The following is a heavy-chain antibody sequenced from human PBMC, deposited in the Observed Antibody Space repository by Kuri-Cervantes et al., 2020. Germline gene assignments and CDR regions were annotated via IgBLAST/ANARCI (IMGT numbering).Heavy chain of an antibody. CDR2: MNPNSGNT. J-gene: IGHJ6*02. CDR3: ASYSFYGYGMDV. Sequence: ASVKVSCKASGYTFTSYDINWVRQATGQGLEWMGWMNPNSGNTGYAQKFQGRVTMTRNTSISTAYMELSSLRSEDTAVYYCASYSFYGYGMDVWGQGTTVTVSS. V-gene: IGHV1-8*01. CDR1: GYTFTSYD. D-gene: IGHD2-21*01.